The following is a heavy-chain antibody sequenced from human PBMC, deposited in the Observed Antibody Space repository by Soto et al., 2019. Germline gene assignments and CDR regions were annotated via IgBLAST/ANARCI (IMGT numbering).Heavy chain of an antibody. J-gene: IGHJ4*02. D-gene: IGHD6-13*01. CDR2: IYYSGST. Sequence: SETLSLTCTVSGGSISSGGYYWSWIRQHPGKGLEWIGYIYYSGSTYYNPSLKSRVTISVDTSKNQFSLKLSSVTAADTAVYYCARVKQHLVRGFDYWGQGTLVTVSS. CDR1: GGSISSGGYY. V-gene: IGHV4-31*03. CDR3: ARVKQHLVRGFDY.